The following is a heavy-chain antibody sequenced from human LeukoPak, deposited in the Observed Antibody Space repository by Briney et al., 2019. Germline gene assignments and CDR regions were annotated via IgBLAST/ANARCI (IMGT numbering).Heavy chain of an antibody. CDR3: ASPDPLDAFDI. D-gene: IGHD1-14*01. CDR2: ISSSSSYI. Sequence: GGSLRLSCAASGFTFSSYSMNWGRQAPGKGLEWVASISSSSSYIYYADSVKGRFTISRDNAKNSLYLQMNSLRAEDTAVYYCASPDPLDAFDIWGQGTMVTVSS. CDR1: GFTFSSYS. J-gene: IGHJ3*02. V-gene: IGHV3-21*01.